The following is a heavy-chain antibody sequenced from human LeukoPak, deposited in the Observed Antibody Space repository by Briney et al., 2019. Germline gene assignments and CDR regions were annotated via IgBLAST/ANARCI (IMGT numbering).Heavy chain of an antibody. D-gene: IGHD3-9*01. Sequence: QTGGSLRLSCAASGFTFSNYAMSWVRQAPGKGLEWVSAIVGSGSSTYYADSVKGRFTISRDNSKNTLYLQLNCLRAEDTAVYYCAKWGDYDILTGYYDSDYWGQGTLVTVSS. CDR2: IVGSGSST. CDR3: AKWGDYDILTGYYDSDY. CDR1: GFTFSNYA. V-gene: IGHV3-23*01. J-gene: IGHJ4*02.